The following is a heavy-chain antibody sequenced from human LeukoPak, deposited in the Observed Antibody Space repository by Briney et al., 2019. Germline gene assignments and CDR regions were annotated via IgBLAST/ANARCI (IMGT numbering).Heavy chain of an antibody. CDR3: AGGPRTQVEASFYWFDP. CDR2: IYTSGSA. J-gene: IGHJ5*02. Sequence: SETLSLTCTVSGGSISSGSYYWSWIRQPAGKGLEWIGRIYTSGSANYSPSLKSRVTISVDTSKNQFSLKLSSVTAADTAVYYCAGGPRTQVEASFYWFDPWGQGTLVTVSS. CDR1: GGSISSGSYY. D-gene: IGHD1-1*01. V-gene: IGHV4-61*02.